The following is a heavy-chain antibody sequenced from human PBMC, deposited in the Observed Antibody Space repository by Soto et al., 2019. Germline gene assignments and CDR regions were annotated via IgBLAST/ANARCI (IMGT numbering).Heavy chain of an antibody. CDR2: ISYDGSNK. V-gene: IGHV3-30*18. Sequence: SLRLFSAPSGFTFSSYAMHCVRQAPAKGLEGGAVISYDGSNKYDADSVKGRFTISRDNSKHPLYLQMNRLRAEDTAVYYCAKGGGIVVVVAATLGFQAFDIWGQGTMVTVSS. J-gene: IGHJ3*02. D-gene: IGHD2-15*01. CDR3: AKGGGIVVVVAATLGFQAFDI. CDR1: GFTFSSYA.